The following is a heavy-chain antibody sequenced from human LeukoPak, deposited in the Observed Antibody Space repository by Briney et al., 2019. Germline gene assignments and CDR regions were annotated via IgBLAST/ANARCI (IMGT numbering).Heavy chain of an antibody. D-gene: IGHD3-10*01. CDR1: GFTLSIYI. V-gene: IGHV3-30-3*01. CDR3: ARDWGVDS. J-gene: IGHJ4*02. CDR2: TSYDGSNK. Sequence: GGSLRLSCAASGFTLSIYIMVWVRQAPAKGPERVAVTSYDGSNKYYADSVKGRFTISRDISNNMLYLQMNSLRAEDTAVYYCARDWGVDSWGQGTLVTVSS.